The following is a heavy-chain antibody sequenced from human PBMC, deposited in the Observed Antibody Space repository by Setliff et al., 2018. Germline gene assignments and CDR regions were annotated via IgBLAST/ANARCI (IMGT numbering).Heavy chain of an antibody. CDR1: RFTFSNYA. D-gene: IGHD3-10*01. V-gene: IGHV3-23*01. Sequence: GGSLRLSCAASRFTFSNYAMSWVRQAPGKGLEWVSAISASGRTTYSADSVKGRFTISRDNTKNSLYLQMNSLRGEDTAVYYCARDRKVYYYGSGLDYWGQGALVTVSS. J-gene: IGHJ4*02. CDR3: ARDRKVYYYGSGLDY. CDR2: ISASGRTT.